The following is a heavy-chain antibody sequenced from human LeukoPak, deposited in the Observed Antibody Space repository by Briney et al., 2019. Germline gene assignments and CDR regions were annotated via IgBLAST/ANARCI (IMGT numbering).Heavy chain of an antibody. CDR1: EFTFSRYA. D-gene: IGHD5-24*01. CDR3: AREMATSYFDY. Sequence: GRSLILSCAASEFTFSRYAMHWVRQAPGKGLEWVAIISYDGSNKYYADSVKGRFTISRDNSKNTLYLQMNSLTAEDTAVYYCAREMATSYFDYWGQGTLVTISS. CDR2: ISYDGSNK. V-gene: IGHV3-30-3*01. J-gene: IGHJ4*02.